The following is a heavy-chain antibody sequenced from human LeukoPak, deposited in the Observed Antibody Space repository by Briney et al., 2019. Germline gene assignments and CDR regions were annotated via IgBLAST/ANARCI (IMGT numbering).Heavy chain of an antibody. V-gene: IGHV3-9*01. CDR3: AKATMVRGYLGYNYYYGMEV. CDR2: ISWNSGNI. J-gene: IGHJ6*02. Sequence: GGSLRLSCAASGLTFDDYAMHWVRQAPGKGLEWVAGISWNSGNICYAGSVKGRFTISRDKPKNSLYLQMNSLRAEDTALYYCAKATMVRGYLGYNYYYGMEVWGQGATVTVSS. D-gene: IGHD3-10*01. CDR1: GLTFDDYA.